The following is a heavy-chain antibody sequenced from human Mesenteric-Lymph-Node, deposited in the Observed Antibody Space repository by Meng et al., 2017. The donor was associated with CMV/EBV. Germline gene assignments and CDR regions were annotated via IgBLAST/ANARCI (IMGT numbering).Heavy chain of an antibody. Sequence: ASGVPFDTSTMNWVRQAPGKGLEWVASISGTSSYIYYADSLRGRFTISRDNAKNSLYLRMDSLRAEDTAVYYCARGLGAQRGWVFDYWGQGTLVTVSS. CDR2: ISGTSSYI. CDR3: ARGLGAQRGWVFDY. CDR1: GVPFDTST. D-gene: IGHD3-10*01. V-gene: IGHV3-21*01. J-gene: IGHJ4*02.